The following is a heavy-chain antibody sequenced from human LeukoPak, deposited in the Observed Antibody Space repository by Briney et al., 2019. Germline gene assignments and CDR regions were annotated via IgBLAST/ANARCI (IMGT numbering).Heavy chain of an antibody. CDR2: ILNSGDT. Sequence: SQTLSLTCTVSGVSISSGSYYWSWIRQHPGKGLEWIGYILNSGDTYHNPSLKSRLTISLDTSKNQFSLKLTSVTAADTAVYYCASGDFSPGYFDYWGQGTLVTVSS. D-gene: IGHD3-3*01. CDR1: GVSISSGSYY. CDR3: ASGDFSPGYFDY. V-gene: IGHV4-31*03. J-gene: IGHJ4*02.